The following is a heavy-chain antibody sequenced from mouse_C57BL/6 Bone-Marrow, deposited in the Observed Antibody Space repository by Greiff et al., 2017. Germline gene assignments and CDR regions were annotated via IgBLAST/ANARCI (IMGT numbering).Heavy chain of an antibody. D-gene: IGHD1-1*01. CDR3: ARTPFITTVVAPYFDY. Sequence: EVQLQESGGGLVKPGGSLKLSCAASGFTFSDYGMHWVRQAPEKGLEWVAYISSGSSTIYYADTMKGRFTISRDNAKNTLFMQRTSLRSEDTAMYYCARTPFITTVVAPYFDYWGKGTTLTVAS. CDR1: GFTFSDYG. CDR2: ISSGSSTI. J-gene: IGHJ2*01. V-gene: IGHV5-17*01.